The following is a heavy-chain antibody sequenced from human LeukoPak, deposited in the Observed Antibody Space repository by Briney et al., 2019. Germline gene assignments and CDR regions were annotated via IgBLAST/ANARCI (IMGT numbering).Heavy chain of an antibody. CDR1: GGSFSGYY. D-gene: IGHD4-23*01. Sequence: PSETLSLTCAVYGGSFSGYYWSWIRQPPGKGLEWIGEINHSGGTNYNPSLKSRVTISVDTSKNQFSLKLSSVTAADTAVYYCARPLNYGGNSYLNAFDIWGQGTMVTVSS. V-gene: IGHV4-34*01. J-gene: IGHJ3*02. CDR2: INHSGGT. CDR3: ARPLNYGGNSYLNAFDI.